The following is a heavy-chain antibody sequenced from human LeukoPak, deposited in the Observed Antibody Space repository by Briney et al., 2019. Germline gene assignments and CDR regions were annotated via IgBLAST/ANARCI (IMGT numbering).Heavy chain of an antibody. Sequence: GGSLRLSCAASGFTFSSYAMHWVRQAPGKGLEWVAVISYDGSNKYYADSVKGRFTISRDNSKNTLYLQMNSLRAEDTAVYYCARDFNDPTWIHSQYFDYWGQGTLVTVSS. CDR2: ISYDGSNK. CDR1: GFTFSSYA. V-gene: IGHV3-30-3*01. J-gene: IGHJ4*02. D-gene: IGHD5-18*01. CDR3: ARDFNDPTWIHSQYFDY.